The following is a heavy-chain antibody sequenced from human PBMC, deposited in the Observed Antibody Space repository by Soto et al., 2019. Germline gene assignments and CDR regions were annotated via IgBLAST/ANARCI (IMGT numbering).Heavy chain of an antibody. CDR1: GYTFNDFY. CDR3: ARRRGEWVSSALYNWFEP. CDR2: ISGRTNYT. D-gene: IGHD3-10*01. V-gene: IGHV3-11*06. J-gene: IGHJ5*02. Sequence: PGGSLRLSCTASGYTFNDFYMTWIRQAPGKGLEWISHISGRTNYTKYTDSVKGRFSISRDNAKHSLHLQMDSLRVEDTAIYYCARRRGEWVSSALYNWFEPWGQGTLVTVSS.